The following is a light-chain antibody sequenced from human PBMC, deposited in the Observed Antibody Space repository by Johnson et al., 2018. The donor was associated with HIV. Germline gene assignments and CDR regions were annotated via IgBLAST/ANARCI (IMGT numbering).Light chain of an antibody. CDR3: GTWDSRLSAGYG. J-gene: IGLJ1*01. CDR1: SSNIGNNY. CDR2: ENN. Sequence: QSVLTQPPSVSAAPGQKVTISCSGSSSNIGNNYVSWYQQLPGTAPKLLIYENNKRPSGIPDRFSGSKSGTSATLGITGLQTGDEAGYYCGTWDSRLSAGYGCGTWTKGPVL. V-gene: IGLV1-51*02.